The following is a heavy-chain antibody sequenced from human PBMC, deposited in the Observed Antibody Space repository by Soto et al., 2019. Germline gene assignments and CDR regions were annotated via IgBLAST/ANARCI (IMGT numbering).Heavy chain of an antibody. CDR3: VRDAYYYMGV. CDR2: ISYDGSNT. V-gene: IGHV3-30-3*01. CDR1: GFTFSNYA. J-gene: IGHJ6*02. Sequence: GGSLRLSCAASGFTFSNYAMHWVRQAPGKGLEWVAVISYDGSNTYYADSVKGRFTISRDNSKNTLYLQMDSLRAEDTAVYYCVRDAYYYMGVWGQGTTVTGSS.